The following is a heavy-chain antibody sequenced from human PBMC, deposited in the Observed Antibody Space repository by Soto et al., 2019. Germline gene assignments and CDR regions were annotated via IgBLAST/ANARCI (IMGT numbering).Heavy chain of an antibody. CDR3: AGYGDYRFDC. CDR1: GGSINTGGHY. D-gene: IGHD4-17*01. Sequence: QVQLQESGPGLVKPSQTLSLTCTVSGGSINTGGHYWSWIRQHPGKGLEWIGYIYYSGSTYYNPSLKSRVTTSVDTSKNQFSLKLSSVTTADTAVYYCAGYGDYRFDCWGQGTLVTVSS. J-gene: IGHJ4*02. CDR2: IYYSGST. V-gene: IGHV4-31*03.